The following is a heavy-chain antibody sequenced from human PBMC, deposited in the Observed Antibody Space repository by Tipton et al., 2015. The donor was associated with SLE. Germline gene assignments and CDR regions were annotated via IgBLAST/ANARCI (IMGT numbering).Heavy chain of an antibody. CDR1: DDSIRDYY. Sequence: TLSLTCSVSDDSIRDYYFSWIRQPPGNKLEWIGYTSYSGSTSYNPSLESRVTISLDTSKNHFSLKLSSVTAADTAIYYCARQLGWGDPFAFDYWDQGTLVTVSS. J-gene: IGHJ4*02. CDR2: TSYSGST. CDR3: ARQLGWGDPFAFDY. V-gene: IGHV4-59*08. D-gene: IGHD2-21*02.